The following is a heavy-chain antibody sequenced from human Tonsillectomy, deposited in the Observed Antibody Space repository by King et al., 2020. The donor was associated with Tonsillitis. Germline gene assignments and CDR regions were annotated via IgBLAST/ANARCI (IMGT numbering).Heavy chain of an antibody. D-gene: IGHD3-16*01. Sequence: EQLVQSGAEVKKPGASVKVSCKASGYTFTSYYMHWVRQAPGQGLEWMGIINPSGGSTSYAQKFQGRVTMTRDTSTSTVYMELSSLRSEDTAVYYCASLAHRRRGPSKGGDSWAQDPLPPVS. CDR2: INPSGGST. CDR3: ASLAHRRRGPSKGGDS. J-gene: IGHJ1*01. CDR1: GYTFTSYY. V-gene: IGHV1-46*01.